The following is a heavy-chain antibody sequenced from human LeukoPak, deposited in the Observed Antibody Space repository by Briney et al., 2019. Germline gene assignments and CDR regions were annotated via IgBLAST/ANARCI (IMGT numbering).Heavy chain of an antibody. CDR3: AKDGVILAPGIYWYMDV. J-gene: IGHJ6*03. D-gene: IGHD3-16*02. CDR2: ISSSGSTI. Sequence: GGSLRLSCAASGFTFSDYYMSWIRQAPGKGLEWVSYISSSGSTIYYADSVKGRFTISRDNSKNTLYLEMNSLRAEDTAVFYCAKDGVILAPGIYWYMDVWGRGTTVTVSS. V-gene: IGHV3-11*04. CDR1: GFTFSDYY.